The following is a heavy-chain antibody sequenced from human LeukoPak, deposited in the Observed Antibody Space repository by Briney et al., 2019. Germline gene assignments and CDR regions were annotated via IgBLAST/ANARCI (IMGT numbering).Heavy chain of an antibody. V-gene: IGHV3-7*02. CDR1: VFTFSTYW. CDR2: LSPDGRET. D-gene: IGHD4-11*01. Sequence: GGSLRLSCAVSVFTFSTYWMNWVRQAPGKGLECVANLSPDGRETYYVASVKGRFTISRDNAKNSLYLQMNSLRADDTAVYYCATLAVSDWGQGTLVTVSS. CDR3: ATLAVSD. J-gene: IGHJ1*01.